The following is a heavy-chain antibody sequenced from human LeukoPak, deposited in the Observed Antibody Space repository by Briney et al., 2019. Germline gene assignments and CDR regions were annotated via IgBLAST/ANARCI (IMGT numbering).Heavy chain of an antibody. Sequence: GESLKISCKGSGYSFTSYWIGWVRQMPGKGLEWMGIIYPGDSDTRYSPSFQGQVTISADKSISTAYLQWSSLKASDTAMYYCARWVDTAMVLDAFDIWGQGTMVTVSS. J-gene: IGHJ3*02. CDR3: ARWVDTAMVLDAFDI. V-gene: IGHV5-51*01. CDR1: GYSFTSYW. CDR2: IYPGDSDT. D-gene: IGHD5-18*01.